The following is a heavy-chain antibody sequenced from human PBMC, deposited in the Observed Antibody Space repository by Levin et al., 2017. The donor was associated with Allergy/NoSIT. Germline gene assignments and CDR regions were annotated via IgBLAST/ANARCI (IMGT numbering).Heavy chain of an antibody. J-gene: IGHJ4*02. Sequence: SLLLSFSSSFFPFLLSLLNWVRQAPGKGLEWVSSISSSSSYIYYGDSVKGRFTLSRDNAANSLYLQMNSLRAEDTAVYYCARDRDSSGWYDYWGQGTLVTVSS. CDR3: ARDRDSSGWYDY. CDR1: FFPFLLSL. CDR2: ISSSSSYI. V-gene: IGHV3-21*01. D-gene: IGHD6-19*01.